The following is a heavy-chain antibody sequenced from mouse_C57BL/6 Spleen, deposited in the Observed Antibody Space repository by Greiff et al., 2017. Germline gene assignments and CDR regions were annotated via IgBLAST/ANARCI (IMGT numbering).Heavy chain of an antibody. CDR1: GYAFTNYL. J-gene: IGHJ1*03. CDR3: ARWTGTDWYFDV. Sequence: VQLQQSGAELVRPGTSVKVSCKASGYAFTNYLIEWVKQRPGQGLEWIGVINPGSGGTNYNEKFKGKATLTADKSSSTAYMQLSSRTSEDSAVYFCARWTGTDWYFDVWGTGTTVTGSS. CDR2: INPGSGGT. D-gene: IGHD4-1*01. V-gene: IGHV1-54*01.